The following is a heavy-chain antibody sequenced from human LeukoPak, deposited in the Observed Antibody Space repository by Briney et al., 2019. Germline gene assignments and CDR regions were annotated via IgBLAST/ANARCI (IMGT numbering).Heavy chain of an antibody. CDR3: AKVGELAYCGGDCYRGFDF. CDR2: ISGSGGST. J-gene: IGHJ4*02. Sequence: GGSLRLSCAASGFAFSTYAMSWVRQAPGKGLEWVSTISGSGGSTYYADSVKGRFTISRDNSKNTLYLQMNSLRAEATAVYYCAKVGELAYCGGDCYRGFDFWGQGTLVTVSS. V-gene: IGHV3-23*01. CDR1: GFAFSTYA. D-gene: IGHD2-21*02.